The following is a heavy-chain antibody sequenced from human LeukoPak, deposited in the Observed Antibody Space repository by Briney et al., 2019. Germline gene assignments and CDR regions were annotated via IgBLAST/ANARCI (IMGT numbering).Heavy chain of an antibody. V-gene: IGHV1-69*13. CDR1: GGTFSSYA. D-gene: IGHD3-22*01. CDR2: IIPIFGTA. Sequence: SVKVSCKASGGTFSSYAISWVRQAPGQGLEWMGGIIPIFGTANYVQKFQGRVTITADESTSTAYMELSSLRSEDTAVYYCARDRCWNYYDSSGYYCAFDIWGQGTMVTVSS. CDR3: ARDRCWNYYDSSGYYCAFDI. J-gene: IGHJ3*02.